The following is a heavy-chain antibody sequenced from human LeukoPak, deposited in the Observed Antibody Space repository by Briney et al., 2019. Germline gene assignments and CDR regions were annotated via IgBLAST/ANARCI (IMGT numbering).Heavy chain of an antibody. CDR1: GYTFTGYY. Sequence: ASVKVSCKASGYTFTGYYMHWVRQAPGQGLGWMGWINPNSGGTNYAQKFQGRVTMTRDTSISTAYMELSRLRSDDTAVYYCARVKAAAGTSRGLDYWGQGTLVTVSS. D-gene: IGHD6-13*01. CDR2: INPNSGGT. V-gene: IGHV1-2*02. J-gene: IGHJ4*02. CDR3: ARVKAAAGTSRGLDY.